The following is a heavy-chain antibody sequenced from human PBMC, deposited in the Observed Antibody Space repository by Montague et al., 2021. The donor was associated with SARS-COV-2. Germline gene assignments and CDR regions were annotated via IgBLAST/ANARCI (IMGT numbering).Heavy chain of an antibody. CDR2: TYYRSKWYT. Sequence: SETLSLTCAVSGGPITSYYWNWIRQSPSGGLEWLGRTYYRSKWYTDYAPSVKTRITITPDTSNNQFSLHLNSVTPGDTAVYYCAREGTVPGPRGIYFDDWGQGTLVTVSS. V-gene: IGHV6-1*01. J-gene: IGHJ4*02. CDR1: GGPITSYY. D-gene: IGHD1-1*01. CDR3: AREGTVPGPRGIYFDD.